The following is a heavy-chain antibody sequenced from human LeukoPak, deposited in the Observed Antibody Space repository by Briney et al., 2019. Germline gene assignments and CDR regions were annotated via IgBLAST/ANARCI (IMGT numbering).Heavy chain of an antibody. CDR2: IYYSGST. CDR3: ARTAVPGTNLYNWFDP. V-gene: IGHV4-39*07. CDR1: GGSSSSSSYY. Sequence: SETLSLTRTVSGGSSSSSSYYWGWIRQPPGTGLEWLGSIYYSGSTYYNPSLKSRVTISLDTSKNQFSLKLSSVTAADTAVYYCARTAVPGTNLYNWFDPWGQGTLVTVSS. D-gene: IGHD2-2*01. J-gene: IGHJ5*02.